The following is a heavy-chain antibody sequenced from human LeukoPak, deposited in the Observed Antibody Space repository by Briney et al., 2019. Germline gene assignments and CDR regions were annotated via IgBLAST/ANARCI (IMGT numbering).Heavy chain of an antibody. D-gene: IGHD3-22*01. CDR1: GFTFSSYG. J-gene: IGHJ4*02. Sequence: GGSLRLSCAASGFTFSSYGMHWVRQAPGKGLEWVAFIRYDGSNKYYADSVKGRFTISRDNSKNTLYLQMNSLRAEDTAVYYCAKDLAYYYDSSGYYYYWGQGTLVTVSS. V-gene: IGHV3-30*02. CDR3: AKDLAYYYDSSGYYYY. CDR2: IRYDGSNK.